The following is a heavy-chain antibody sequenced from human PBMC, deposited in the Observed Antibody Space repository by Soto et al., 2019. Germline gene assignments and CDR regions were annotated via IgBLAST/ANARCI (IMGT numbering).Heavy chain of an antibody. V-gene: IGHV1-2*02. Sequence: QVQLVQSGAEVKKPGASVKVSCKASGYTFTGYYMHWVRQAPGQGLEWMGWINPNSGGTNYAQKFQGRVTMTRDTSISTAYMELSRLRSDDTAVYYCARGIGYCSGGSCYLDAFDIWGQWTMVTVSS. CDR2: INPNSGGT. J-gene: IGHJ3*02. D-gene: IGHD2-15*01. CDR1: GYTFTGYY. CDR3: ARGIGYCSGGSCYLDAFDI.